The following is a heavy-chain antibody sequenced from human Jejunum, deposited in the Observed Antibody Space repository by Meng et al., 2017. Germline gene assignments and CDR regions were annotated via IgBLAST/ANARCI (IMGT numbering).Heavy chain of an antibody. V-gene: IGHV3-23*01. J-gene: IGHJ5*02. CDR1: GITFRNFA. Sequence: GGSLRLSCAASGITFRNFAMGWVRQAPGKGLEWVSAISGGGGATYYADSVKGRFTISRDNSGNTLYLQMNNLRADDTAVYHCAKDRVDTWRTASLFDPWGRGTLVTVSS. CDR3: AKDRVDTWRTASLFDP. D-gene: IGHD1-14*01. CDR2: ISGGGGAT.